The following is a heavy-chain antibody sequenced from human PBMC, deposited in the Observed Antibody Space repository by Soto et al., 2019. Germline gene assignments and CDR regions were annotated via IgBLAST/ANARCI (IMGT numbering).Heavy chain of an antibody. Sequence: EVQLVESGGGLVQPGRSLRLSCAASGFTFDDYAMHWVRQAPGKGLEWVSGISWNVGSIAYADSVKGRFTISIDNDKNSLYLQINSLRAEDTALYYCAKGVAGWYYFDYWGQGTLVTVSS. J-gene: IGHJ4*02. CDR1: GFTFDDYA. V-gene: IGHV3-9*01. CDR2: ISWNVGSI. CDR3: AKGVAGWYYFDY. D-gene: IGHD3-3*01.